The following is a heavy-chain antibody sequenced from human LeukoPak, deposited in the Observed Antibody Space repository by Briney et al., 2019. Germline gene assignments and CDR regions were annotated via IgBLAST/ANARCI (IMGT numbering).Heavy chain of an antibody. CDR1: GYTFTGYY. D-gene: IGHD4/OR15-4a*01. CDR2: INLNSGGT. V-gene: IGHV1-2*02. J-gene: IGHJ3*02. Sequence: ASVKVSCKASGYTFTGYYMHWVRQAPGQGLEWMGWINLNSGGTNNVKKFQGRVTMTRDTSISTAYMELSSLRYDDTATYYCARPTMLTDYDACDIWGQGTVVTVSS. CDR3: ARPTMLTDYDACDI.